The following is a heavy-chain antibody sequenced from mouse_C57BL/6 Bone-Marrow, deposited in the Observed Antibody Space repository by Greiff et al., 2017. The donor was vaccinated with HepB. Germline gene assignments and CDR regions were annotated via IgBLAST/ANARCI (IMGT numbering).Heavy chain of an antibody. CDR3: AREDYYGSSYVYWYFDV. CDR2: IFPGSGST. J-gene: IGHJ1*03. V-gene: IGHV1-75*01. Sequence: VQRVESGPELVKPGASVKISCKASGYTFTDYYINWVKQRPGQGLEWIGWIFPGSGSTYYNEKFKGKATLTVDKSSSTAYMLLSSLTSEDSAVYFCAREDYYGSSYVYWYFDVWGTGTTVTVSS. D-gene: IGHD1-1*01. CDR1: GYTFTDYY.